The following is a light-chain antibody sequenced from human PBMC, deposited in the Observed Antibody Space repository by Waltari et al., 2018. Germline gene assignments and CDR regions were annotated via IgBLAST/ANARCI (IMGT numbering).Light chain of an antibody. J-gene: IGLJ2*01. Sequence: WYQQLPGIAPKLLLYDVSDRPSGVSDRFSGSKSGKTASLTISGLQPEDAADYYCSSYTRRNTVIFGGGTKLTVV. V-gene: IGLV2-14*03. CDR3: SSYTRRNTVI. CDR2: DVS.